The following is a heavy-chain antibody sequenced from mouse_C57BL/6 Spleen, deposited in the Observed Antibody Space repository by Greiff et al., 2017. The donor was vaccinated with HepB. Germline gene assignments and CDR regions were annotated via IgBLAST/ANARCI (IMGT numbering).Heavy chain of an antibody. V-gene: IGHV1-80*01. CDR3: ARNYGSSYKFDY. CDR1: GYAFSSYW. J-gene: IGHJ2*01. Sequence: VQLQQSGAELVKPGASVKISCKASGYAFSSYWMNWVKQRPGRGLGWIGQIYPGDGDTNYNGKFKGKATLTADKSSSTAYMQLSSLTSEDSAVYFCARNYGSSYKFDYWGQGTTLTVSS. D-gene: IGHD1-1*01. CDR2: IYPGDGDT.